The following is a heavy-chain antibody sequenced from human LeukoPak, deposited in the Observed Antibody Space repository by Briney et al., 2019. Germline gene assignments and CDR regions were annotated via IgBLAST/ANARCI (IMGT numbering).Heavy chain of an antibody. CDR1: GFTFSCLG. CDR3: AKDSGSYYGSGSYYSTPGYYFDY. Sequence: GSLRPPCAASGFTFSCLGLPRVRQAPGQGLEWVAVISYDGSNKYYADSVKGRFTISRDNSKNTLYLQMNSLRAEDTAVYYCAKDSGSYYGSGSYYSTPGYYFDYWGQGTLVTVSS. J-gene: IGHJ4*02. V-gene: IGHV3-30*18. D-gene: IGHD3-10*01. CDR2: ISYDGSNK.